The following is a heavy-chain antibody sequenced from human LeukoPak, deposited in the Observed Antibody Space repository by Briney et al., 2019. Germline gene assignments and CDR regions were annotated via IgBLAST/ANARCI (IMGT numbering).Heavy chain of an antibody. CDR1: GFTFSSYG. CDR3: ATTVRGAPLGSQH. D-gene: IGHD3-10*01. J-gene: IGHJ1*01. V-gene: IGHV3-33*01. Sequence: GRSLRLSCAASGFTFSSYGMHWVHQAPGKGLEWVAVIWYDGSNKYYADSVKGRFTISRDNSKNTLYLQMNSLRAEDTAVYYCATTVRGAPLGSQHWGQGTLVTVSS. CDR2: IWYDGSNK.